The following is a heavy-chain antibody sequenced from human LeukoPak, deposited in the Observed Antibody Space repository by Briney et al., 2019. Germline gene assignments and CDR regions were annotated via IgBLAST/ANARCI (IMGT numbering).Heavy chain of an antibody. J-gene: IGHJ3*02. CDR3: ARVGFYLLEYGEADLGVFDI. CDR2: ISGYTGYT. Sequence: GASVKVSCKASGYTFTSYDINWVRQAPGQGLEWMGSISGYTGYTNYAQKLQGRVTMTTDTSTRTAYMDLRSLRSDDTAVYFCARVGFYLLEYGEADLGVFDIWGQGTMVTVSS. D-gene: IGHD4-17*01. V-gene: IGHV1-18*01. CDR1: GYTFTSYD.